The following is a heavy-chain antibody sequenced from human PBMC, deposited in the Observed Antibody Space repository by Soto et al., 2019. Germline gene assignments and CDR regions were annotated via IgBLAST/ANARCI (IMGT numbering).Heavy chain of an antibody. Sequence: GGSLRLSCAASGFSFSRYTMHWVRQAPGKGLEWVAVMSDDGSHKYYADSVKGRFTISRDNSKNTLYLQMNSLRAEDTALYYCARAPAPDYGGVGDYWGQGTLVTVSS. V-gene: IGHV3-30-3*01. CDR1: GFSFSRYT. CDR2: MSDDGSHK. D-gene: IGHD4-17*01. CDR3: ARAPAPDYGGVGDY. J-gene: IGHJ4*02.